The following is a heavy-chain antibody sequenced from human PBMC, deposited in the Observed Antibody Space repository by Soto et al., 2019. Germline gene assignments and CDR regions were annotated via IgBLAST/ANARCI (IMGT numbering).Heavy chain of an antibody. Sequence: SETLSVTCTVSGGSISSGGYYWSWIRQHPGKGLEWGGYMYYSGSTYYNPSLKRRVTISVDTSKNQFSLKLSSVTAADTAVYYCAREESGLNGFDPWGQGTLVTVSS. V-gene: IGHV4-31*03. CDR1: GGSISSGGYY. CDR3: AREESGLNGFDP. J-gene: IGHJ5*02. CDR2: MYYSGST.